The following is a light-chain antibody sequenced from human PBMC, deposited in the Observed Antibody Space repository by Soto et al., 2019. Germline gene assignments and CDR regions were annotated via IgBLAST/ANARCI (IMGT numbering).Light chain of an antibody. CDR3: QQRSNWPT. V-gene: IGKV3-11*01. CDR1: QSVSSY. Sequence: EIVLTQSPATLSLSPGERATLSCRASQSVSSYLAWYQQKPGQAPRLLLYDASNSATGIPARFSGSGSGTDFTLTISSLAPEDFAVYYCQQRSNWPTFGPGTKVDIK. CDR2: DAS. J-gene: IGKJ3*01.